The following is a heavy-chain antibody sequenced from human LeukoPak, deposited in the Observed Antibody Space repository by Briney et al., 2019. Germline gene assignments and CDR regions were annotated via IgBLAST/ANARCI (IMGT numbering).Heavy chain of an antibody. D-gene: IGHD1-1*01. CDR1: GFSFRSYA. Sequence: PGGSLRLSCAASGFSFRSYAMNWVRQAPGKGLEWVSAISGSGGNTYYADSVKGRFTISRDNSRNTLYLQMNSLRAEDTAVYYCAKDVNWNVYYYMDVWGKGTTVTVSS. CDR3: AKDVNWNVYYYMDV. V-gene: IGHV3-23*01. J-gene: IGHJ6*03. CDR2: ISGSGGNT.